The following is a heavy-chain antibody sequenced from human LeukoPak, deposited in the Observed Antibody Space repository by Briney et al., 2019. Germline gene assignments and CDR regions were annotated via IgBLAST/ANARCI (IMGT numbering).Heavy chain of an antibody. D-gene: IGHD5-18*01. CDR2: INPNSGGT. V-gene: IGHV1-2*06. CDR3: ARALWIPTNWFDP. CDR1: GYTFTGYY. J-gene: IGHJ5*02. Sequence: ASVKVSCKASGYTFTGYYMHWVRQAPGQGLEWMGRINPNSGGTNYAQKFQGRVTMTRDTSISTAYMELSRLRSDDTAVYYCARALWIPTNWFDPWGQGTLVTVSS.